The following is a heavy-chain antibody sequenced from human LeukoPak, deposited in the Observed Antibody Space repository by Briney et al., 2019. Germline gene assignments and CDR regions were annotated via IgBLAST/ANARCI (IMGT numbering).Heavy chain of an antibody. Sequence: GASVNVSCKASGYTFTGYYMHWVRQDPGQGLEWMGWINPNSGGTNYAQKFQGRVTMTRDTSISTAYMELSRLRSDDTAVYYCARDSYDFWSGHHFDYWGQGTLVTVSS. CDR1: GYTFTGYY. V-gene: IGHV1-2*02. CDR3: ARDSYDFWSGHHFDY. J-gene: IGHJ4*02. D-gene: IGHD3-3*01. CDR2: INPNSGGT.